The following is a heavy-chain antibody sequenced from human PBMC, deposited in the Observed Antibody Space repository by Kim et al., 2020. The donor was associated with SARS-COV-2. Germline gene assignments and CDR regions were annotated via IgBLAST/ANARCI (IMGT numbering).Heavy chain of an antibody. D-gene: IGHD3-22*01. V-gene: IGHV1-2*06. Sequence: ASVKVSCKASGYTFTGYYMHWVRQAPGQGLEWMGRINPNSGGTNYAQKFQGRVTMTRDTSISTAYMELSRLRSDDTAVYYCARDRTLSRNYYDTAFFFYYYGMDVWGQGTTVTVSS. CDR1: GYTFTGYY. CDR2: INPNSGGT. J-gene: IGHJ6*02. CDR3: ARDRTLSRNYYDTAFFFYYYGMDV.